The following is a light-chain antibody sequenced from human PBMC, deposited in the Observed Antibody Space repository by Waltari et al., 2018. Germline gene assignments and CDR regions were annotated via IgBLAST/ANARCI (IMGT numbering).Light chain of an antibody. J-gene: IGKJ3*01. CDR3: QQYGSSPRT. V-gene: IGKV3-20*01. CDR2: AAS. Sequence: EIVLTQSPGTLSLSLGERATLSCRASQSVSSNSLAWYQQKLGQAPSPFIYAASSRATGIPDRFSGSGSVTDFTLTISRLEPEDFAVYYCQQYGSSPRTFGPGTKVDVK. CDR1: QSVSSNS.